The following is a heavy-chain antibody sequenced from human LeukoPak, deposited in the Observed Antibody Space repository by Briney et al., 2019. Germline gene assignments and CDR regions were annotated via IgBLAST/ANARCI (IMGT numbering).Heavy chain of an antibody. CDR3: ARVPWNYDFWSGQPDY. CDR1: GFTFRKYW. V-gene: IGHV3-74*01. Sequence: TGGSLRLSCTASGFTFRKYWLHWVRHAPGKGLVWVSRINPDDGSTSYADSVKGRFTISRDNAKNSLYLQMNSLRAEDTALYHCARVPWNYDFWSGQPDYWGQGTLVTVSS. D-gene: IGHD3-3*01. J-gene: IGHJ4*02. CDR2: INPDDGST.